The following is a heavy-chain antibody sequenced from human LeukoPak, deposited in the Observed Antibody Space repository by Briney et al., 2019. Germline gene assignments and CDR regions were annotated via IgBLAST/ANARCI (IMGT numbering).Heavy chain of an antibody. CDR3: ARGRRDGYNWYYFDY. Sequence: PSETLSLTCTVSGYSISSGYHWGWIRQPPGKGLEWIATISHSGSTYYNPSLKSQVTISVDTSKNHFSLNLSSVTAADTAVYYCARGRRDGYNWYYFDYWGQGTLVTVSS. D-gene: IGHD5-24*01. CDR1: GYSISSGYH. CDR2: ISHSGST. V-gene: IGHV4-38-2*02. J-gene: IGHJ4*02.